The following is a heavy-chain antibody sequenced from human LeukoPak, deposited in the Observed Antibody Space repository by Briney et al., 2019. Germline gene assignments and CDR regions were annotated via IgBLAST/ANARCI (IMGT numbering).Heavy chain of an antibody. CDR2: IYHSGST. Sequence: PSETLSLTCAVSGASISSNNWWTWVRLPPGEGLEWIGEIYHSGSTNFNPSLESRVTMSVDTSKNQFSLEVSSVTGADTAVYYCARRFPGPDDYHTDVWGKGTSVTVSS. J-gene: IGHJ6*03. D-gene: IGHD4/OR15-4a*01. CDR3: ARRFPGPDDYHTDV. V-gene: IGHV4-4*02. CDR1: GASISSNNW.